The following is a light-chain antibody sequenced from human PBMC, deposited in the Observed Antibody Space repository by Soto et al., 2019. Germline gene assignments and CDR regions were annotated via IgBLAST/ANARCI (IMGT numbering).Light chain of an antibody. Sequence: QSALTQPASVSGSPGQSITISCTGTSIDVGSYNLVSWYQQHPGKAPKLMIYEGSKRPSGVSDRFSGSKSGNTASLTISGLQAEDEADYYCCSYSGGSIYVFGTGTKLTVL. V-gene: IGLV2-23*01. CDR2: EGS. CDR1: SIDVGSYNL. J-gene: IGLJ1*01. CDR3: CSYSGGSIYV.